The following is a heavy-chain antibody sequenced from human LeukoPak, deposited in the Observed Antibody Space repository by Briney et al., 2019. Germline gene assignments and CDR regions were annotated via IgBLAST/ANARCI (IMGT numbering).Heavy chain of an antibody. V-gene: IGHV4-59*08. CDR1: GGSISSYY. J-gene: IGHJ4*02. CDR3: ARHSPYYDILTGYSRLDYFDY. Sequence: PSETLSLTCTVSGGSISSYYWSWIRQSPGKGLEWIGYIYYSGSTNYSPSLKSRVTISVDASKNQFSLKLSSVTAADTAVYYCARHSPYYDILTGYSRLDYFDYWGQGTLVTVSS. D-gene: IGHD3-9*01. CDR2: IYYSGST.